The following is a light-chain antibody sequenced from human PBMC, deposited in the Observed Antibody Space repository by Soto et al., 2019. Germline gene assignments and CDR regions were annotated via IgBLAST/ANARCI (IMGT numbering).Light chain of an antibody. V-gene: IGKV3-11*01. Sequence: EVVLTQSPATLSLSPGEGATLSCRASQSIGNYLAWYQQKPGQAPRLLIYDASNRATGIPARFSGSGSGTDFTLTISSLEPEDFAVYYCQQRSNWPSITFGQGTRPEI. CDR1: QSIGNY. J-gene: IGKJ5*01. CDR3: QQRSNWPSIT. CDR2: DAS.